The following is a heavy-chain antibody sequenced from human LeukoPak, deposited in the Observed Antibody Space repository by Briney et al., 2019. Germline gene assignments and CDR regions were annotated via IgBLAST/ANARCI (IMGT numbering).Heavy chain of an antibody. CDR1: GFTFSSYT. D-gene: IGHD5-18*01. CDR2: ISYDGSNK. V-gene: IGHV3-30*04. Sequence: PGGSLRLSCAPSGFTFSSYTMHWVRQAPGKGLEWVAVISYDGSNKYNADSVKGRFTISRDNSKNTLYLQMNSLRAEDTAVYYFARGSGYSYGFTGRERTESRLDYWGQGTLVTVSS. CDR3: ARGSGYSYGFTGRERTESRLDY. J-gene: IGHJ4*02.